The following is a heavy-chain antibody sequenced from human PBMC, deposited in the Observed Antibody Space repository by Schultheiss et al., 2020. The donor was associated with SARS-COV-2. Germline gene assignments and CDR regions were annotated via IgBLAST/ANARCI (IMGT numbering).Heavy chain of an antibody. CDR1: GFTFDDYA. V-gene: IGHV3-11*01. J-gene: IGHJ6*02. CDR2: ISSSGSTI. CDR3: ARGVTTAGMDV. D-gene: IGHD4-17*01. Sequence: GGSLRLSCAASGFTFDDYAMHWVRQAPGKGLEWVSYISSSGSTIYYADSVKGRFTISRDNAKNSLYLQMNSLRAEDTAVYYCARGVTTAGMDVWGQGTTVTVSS.